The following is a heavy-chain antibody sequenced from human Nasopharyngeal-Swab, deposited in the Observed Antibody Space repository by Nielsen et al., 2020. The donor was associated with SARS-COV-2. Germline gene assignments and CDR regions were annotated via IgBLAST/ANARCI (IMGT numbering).Heavy chain of an antibody. CDR1: GFSFNNYA. V-gene: IGHV3-23*01. D-gene: IGHD2-8*02. Sequence: GESLKISCAASGFSFNNYAMTWVRQAPGKGLDWVSAISGSGAKTYYADSVKGRFTISRDNSKNTVYLQMTSLTAEDSALYYCAKDLGTRYCSGSLCFDCYFDTWGQGTPVTVSS. CDR3: AKDLGTRYCSGSLCFDCYFDT. J-gene: IGHJ5*02. CDR2: ISGSGAKT.